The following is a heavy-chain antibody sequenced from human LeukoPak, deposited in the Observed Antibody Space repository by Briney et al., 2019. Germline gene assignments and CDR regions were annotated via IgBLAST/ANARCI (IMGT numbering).Heavy chain of an antibody. J-gene: IGHJ4*02. Sequence: SETLTLTCAVYGGSFSGYYWSWIRQPPGKGLEWIGEINHSGSTNYNPSLKSRVTISVDTSKNQFSLKLSSVTAADTAVYYCARGRSSGWYSDCWGQGILGTVSS. CDR2: INHSGST. V-gene: IGHV4-34*01. CDR3: ARGRSSGWYSDC. CDR1: GGSFSGYY. D-gene: IGHD6-19*01.